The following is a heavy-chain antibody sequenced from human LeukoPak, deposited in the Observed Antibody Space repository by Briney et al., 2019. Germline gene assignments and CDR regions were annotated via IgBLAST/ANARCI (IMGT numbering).Heavy chain of an antibody. CDR3: ASSQGYYDSSGYQTYFDY. Sequence: PSETLSLTCTVSGGSISSYYWSWIRQPPGKGLEWIGYIYYSGSTNYNPSLKSRVTISVDTSKNQFSLKLSSVTAADTAVYYCASSQGYYDSSGYQTYFDYWGQGTLVTVSS. CDR1: GGSISSYY. V-gene: IGHV4-59*01. CDR2: IYYSGST. D-gene: IGHD3-22*01. J-gene: IGHJ4*02.